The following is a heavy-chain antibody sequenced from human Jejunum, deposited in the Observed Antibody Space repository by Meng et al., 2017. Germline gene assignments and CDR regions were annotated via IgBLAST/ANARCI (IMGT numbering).Heavy chain of an antibody. D-gene: IGHD5-12*01. CDR3: AHRRRNSGYDNPYYFDF. Sequence: QITLKESGPTLVNPTQTPTLPCTFSGFSLSTVGEAVGWIRQPPGKALDWLALTYWDDDKRYSPSLKSRLAITKDTSKNQVVLTMAHMDPVDTATYYCAHRRRNSGYDNPYYFDFWGQGTLVTVSS. CDR1: GFSLSTVGEA. V-gene: IGHV2-5*02. CDR2: TYWDDDK. J-gene: IGHJ4*02.